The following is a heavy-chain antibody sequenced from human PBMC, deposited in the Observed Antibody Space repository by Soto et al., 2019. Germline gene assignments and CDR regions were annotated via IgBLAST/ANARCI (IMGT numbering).Heavy chain of an antibody. D-gene: IGHD4-17*01. Sequence: QVQLQESGPGLVKPSETLSLTCTVSGGSISSYYWSWIRQPPGKGLEWIGYIYYSGSTNYNPSLKSRVTISVATSKYQFSLTLSSVTAADTAVYYCARVYGDYLDYWGQGTLVTVSS. J-gene: IGHJ4*02. V-gene: IGHV4-59*01. CDR1: GGSISSYY. CDR2: IYYSGST. CDR3: ARVYGDYLDY.